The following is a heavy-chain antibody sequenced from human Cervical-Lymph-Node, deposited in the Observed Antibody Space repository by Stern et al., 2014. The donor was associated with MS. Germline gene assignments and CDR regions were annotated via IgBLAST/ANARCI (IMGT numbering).Heavy chain of an antibody. CDR1: GYTFTSDD. CDR2: MNPDSGDT. Sequence: QLVQSGAEVKKPGASVKVSCKTSGYTFTSDDINWVRQASGQGLEWMGWMNPDSGDTGYAQKFQGRLTITRDTSISTAYMELTTLRSEDTAVYYCMKAWDSWGQGTLVTVSS. J-gene: IGHJ4*02. V-gene: IGHV1-8*01. CDR3: MKAWDS.